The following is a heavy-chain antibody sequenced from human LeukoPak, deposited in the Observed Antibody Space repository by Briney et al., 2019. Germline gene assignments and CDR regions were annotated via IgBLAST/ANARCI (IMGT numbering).Heavy chain of an antibody. V-gene: IGHV3-30-3*01. Sequence: GGSLRLSCAASGFTFSSYAMHWVRQAPGKGLEWVAVISYDGSNKYYADSVKGRLTISRDNSKNTLYLQMNSLRAEDTAVYYCARDIRYCTNGVCYNYYYGMDVWGQGTTVTVSS. CDR2: ISYDGSNK. CDR1: GFTFSSYA. CDR3: ARDIRYCTNGVCYNYYYGMDV. D-gene: IGHD2-8*01. J-gene: IGHJ6*02.